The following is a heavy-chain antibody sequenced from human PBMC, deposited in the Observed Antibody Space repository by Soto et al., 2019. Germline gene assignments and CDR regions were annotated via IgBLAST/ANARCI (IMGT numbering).Heavy chain of an antibody. CDR2: ISSSSTNI. D-gene: IGHD3-22*01. CDR1: GFTFRSHT. V-gene: IGHV3-21*01. J-gene: IGHJ4*02. CDR3: ARGGLYDSGVGIDF. Sequence: KTGGSLRLSCAASGFTFRSHTMNWVRQAPGQGLEWVSSISSSSTNIYYADSLKGRFTISRDNAKNSLYLQMNSLRVDDTAVYYCARGGLYDSGVGIDFWGQGTLVTVSS.